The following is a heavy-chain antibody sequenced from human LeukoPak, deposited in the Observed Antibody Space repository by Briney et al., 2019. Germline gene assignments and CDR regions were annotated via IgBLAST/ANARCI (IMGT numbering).Heavy chain of an antibody. D-gene: IGHD3-10*01. CDR1: GFTFSNYE. Sequence: GGSLRLSCAASGFTFSNYEMNWVRQAPGKGLEWLSYISGNGNTIYYADSVKGRFTISRDNAKNSLYLQMNSLKTEDTAVYYCTRSDLVRGVINLYYYMDVWGKGTTVTISS. CDR2: ISGNGNTI. J-gene: IGHJ6*03. CDR3: TRSDLVRGVINLYYYMDV. V-gene: IGHV3-48*03.